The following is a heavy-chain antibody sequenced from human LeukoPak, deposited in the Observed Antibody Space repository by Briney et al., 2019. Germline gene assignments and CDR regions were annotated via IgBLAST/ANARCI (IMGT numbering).Heavy chain of an antibody. CDR1: GGSISSYY. V-gene: IGHV4-59*12. D-gene: IGHD3-22*01. CDR3: ARTYYYDSSGYGY. Sequence: PSETLSLTCTVSGGSISSYYWSWIRQPPGKGLEWIGYIYYSGSTNYNPSLKSRVTISVDKSKNQFSLKLSSVTAADTAVYYCARTYYYDSSGYGYWGQGTLVTVSS. CDR2: IYYSGST. J-gene: IGHJ4*02.